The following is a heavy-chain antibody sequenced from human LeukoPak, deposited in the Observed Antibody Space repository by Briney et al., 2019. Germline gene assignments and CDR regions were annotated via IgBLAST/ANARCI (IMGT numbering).Heavy chain of an antibody. V-gene: IGHV3-9*01. Sequence: PGGSLRLSCAASGFTFDDYAMHWVRQAPGKGLEWVSGISWNSGSIGYADSVKGRFTISRDNAKNSLYLQMNSLRAEDTALYYCEKVAGYSSGWYDYWGQGTLVTVSS. J-gene: IGHJ4*02. CDR3: EKVAGYSSGWYDY. CDR1: GFTFDDYA. D-gene: IGHD6-19*01. CDR2: ISWNSGSI.